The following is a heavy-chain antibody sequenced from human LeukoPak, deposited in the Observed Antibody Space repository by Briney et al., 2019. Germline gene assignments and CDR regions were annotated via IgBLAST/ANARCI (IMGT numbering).Heavy chain of an antibody. Sequence: PGETLSLTCAVSGVSFSGYDWSWIRQAPGKGLEWVSEINHSGSTTYYPSLKSRVTISVDTSKNQFSLKLSSVTAADTAVYYCARVFRGYCSSTSCPLKGHYYYYYYMDVWGKGTTVTVSS. V-gene: IGHV4-34*01. CDR3: ARVFRGYCSSTSCPLKGHYYYYYYMDV. CDR2: INHSGST. J-gene: IGHJ6*03. D-gene: IGHD2-2*01. CDR1: GVSFSGYD.